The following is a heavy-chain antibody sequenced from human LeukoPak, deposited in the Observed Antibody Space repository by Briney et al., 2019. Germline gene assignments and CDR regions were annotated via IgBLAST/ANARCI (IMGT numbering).Heavy chain of an antibody. V-gene: IGHV3-48*01. Sequence: GGSLRLSCAASGFTFSSYSMSWVRQAPGKGLEWDSYISSSSSTIYYADSVKGRFTISRDNAKNSLYRQMNSLRAEDTAVYYCASPVAGPNRGDYWGQGTLVTASS. CDR2: ISSSSSTI. CDR3: ASPVAGPNRGDY. CDR1: GFTFSSYS. D-gene: IGHD6-19*01. J-gene: IGHJ4*02.